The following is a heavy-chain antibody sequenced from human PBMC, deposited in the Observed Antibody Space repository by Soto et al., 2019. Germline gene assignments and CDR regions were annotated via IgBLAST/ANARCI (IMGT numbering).Heavy chain of an antibody. CDR1: GGSFSGYY. V-gene: IGHV4-34*01. CDR3: ARVTLRYFDWLLPD. CDR2: INHSGST. Sequence: SETLSLTCAVYGGSFSGYYWSWIRQPPGKGLEWIGEINHSGSTNYNPSLKSRVTISVDTSKNQFSLKLSSVTAADTAVYYCARVTLRYFDWLLPDWGQGTLVTVSS. J-gene: IGHJ4*02. D-gene: IGHD3-9*01.